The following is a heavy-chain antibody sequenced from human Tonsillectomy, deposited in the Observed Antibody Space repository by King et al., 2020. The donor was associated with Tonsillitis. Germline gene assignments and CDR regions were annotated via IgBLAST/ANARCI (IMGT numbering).Heavy chain of an antibody. CDR3: ASPPADYGDYVWYFDY. V-gene: IGHV4-39*07. CDR1: GGSISSSSYY. J-gene: IGHJ4*02. Sequence: QLQESGPGLVKPSETLSLTCTVSGGSISSSSYYWGWIRQPPGKGLEWIGSIYYSGSTYYNPSLKSRVTISVDTSKNQFSLKLSSVTAADTAVYYCASPPADYGDYVWYFDYWGQGTLVTVSS. D-gene: IGHD4-17*01. CDR2: IYYSGST.